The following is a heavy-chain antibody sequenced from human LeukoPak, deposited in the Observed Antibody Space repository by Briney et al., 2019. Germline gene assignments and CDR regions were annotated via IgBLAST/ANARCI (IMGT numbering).Heavy chain of an antibody. V-gene: IGHV1-69*13. Sequence: ASVKVSCKASGGTFSSYAISWVRQAPGQGLKWMGGIIPIFGTANYAQKFQGRVTITADESTSTAYMELSSLRSEDTAVYYCATPGRDGYNSAPDYWGQGTLVTVSS. J-gene: IGHJ4*02. CDR2: IIPIFGTA. D-gene: IGHD5-24*01. CDR1: GGTFSSYA. CDR3: ATPGRDGYNSAPDY.